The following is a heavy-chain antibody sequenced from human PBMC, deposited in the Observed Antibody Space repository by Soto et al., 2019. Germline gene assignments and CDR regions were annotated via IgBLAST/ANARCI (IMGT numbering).Heavy chain of an antibody. D-gene: IGHD5-18*01. Sequence: SVKVSCKXSGGTFSSYAISWVRQAPGQGLEWMGGIIPIFGTANYAQKFQGRVTITADESTSTAYMELNSVTPEDTAVYYCARSAGKGGYSYVWGQGTTVTVSS. CDR1: GGTFSSYA. V-gene: IGHV1-69*13. J-gene: IGHJ6*02. CDR2: IIPIFGTA. CDR3: ARSAGKGGYSYV.